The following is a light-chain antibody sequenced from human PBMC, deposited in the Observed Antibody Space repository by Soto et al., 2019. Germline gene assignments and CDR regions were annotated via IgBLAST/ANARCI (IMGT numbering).Light chain of an antibody. V-gene: IGLV2-11*01. CDR2: DVS. CDR1: SSDVGGYNY. J-gene: IGLJ1*01. Sequence: QSVLTQPRSVSGSPGQSVTISCTGTSSDVGGYNYVSWYQQHPGKAPKPMIYDVSKRPSGVPDRFSGSKSGNTASLTISGLRAEDEADYYCCSYAGSSYVFGTGTKVTVL. CDR3: CSYAGSSYV.